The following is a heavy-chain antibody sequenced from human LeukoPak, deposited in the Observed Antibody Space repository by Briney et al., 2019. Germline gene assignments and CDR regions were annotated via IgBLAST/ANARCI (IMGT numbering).Heavy chain of an antibody. Sequence: GGALRLSRAASGFTFCSYSMNWVRPAPRKGLGWVSYINSSSSYIYYAHSVKGRFTISRDNAKNSLYLQINSLRADDTAVYYCARGRYCSGGSCYGFAALDYWGQGTLVTVSS. V-gene: IGHV3-21*01. CDR3: ARGRYCSGGSCYGFAALDY. D-gene: IGHD2-15*01. CDR2: INSSSSYI. J-gene: IGHJ4*02. CDR1: GFTFCSYS.